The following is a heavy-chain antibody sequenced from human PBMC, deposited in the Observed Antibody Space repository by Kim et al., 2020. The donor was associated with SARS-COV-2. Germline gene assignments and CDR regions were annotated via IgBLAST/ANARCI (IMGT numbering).Heavy chain of an antibody. CDR3: AKAYSGSYYDTGEVFDY. Sequence: GGSLRLSCAASGFTFSSYAMSWVRQATGKGLEWVSAISGSGGSTYYADSVKGRFTISRDNSKNTLYLQMNSLRAEDTAVYYCAKAYSGSYYDTGEVFDYWGQATLVTVSS. CDR1: GFTFSSYA. J-gene: IGHJ4*02. D-gene: IGHD1-26*01. CDR2: ISGSGGST. V-gene: IGHV3-23*01.